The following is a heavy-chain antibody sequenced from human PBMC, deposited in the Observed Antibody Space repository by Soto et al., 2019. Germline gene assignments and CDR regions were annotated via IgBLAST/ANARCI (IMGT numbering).Heavy chain of an antibody. CDR1: GFTFSSCA. Sequence: GGSLRLSCAASGFTFSSCAMGWGRQAPGKGLEWVSDIIDSGGSTYYADSVKGRFTISRDNSKSTLCLQMNSLRAEDTALYYCAKGRSYYYYGVDVWGQGTTVTVSS. CDR3: AKGRSYYYYGVDV. V-gene: IGHV3-23*01. CDR2: IIDSGGST. J-gene: IGHJ6*02.